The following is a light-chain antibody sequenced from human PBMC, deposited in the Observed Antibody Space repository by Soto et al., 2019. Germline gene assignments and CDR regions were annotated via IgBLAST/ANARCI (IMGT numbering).Light chain of an antibody. CDR1: QSISSN. V-gene: IGKV3-15*01. CDR2: RAS. J-gene: IGKJ3*01. Sequence: DIVMTQSPATLSVSPGQRATLSCRASQSISSNLAWYQQKPGQAPRLLIFRASTRAAGIPGRFSGSGSGTAFTLTISSLQSGDAAVYSCQQYNTWPPVFSFGPGTNVDIK. CDR3: QQYNTWPPVFS.